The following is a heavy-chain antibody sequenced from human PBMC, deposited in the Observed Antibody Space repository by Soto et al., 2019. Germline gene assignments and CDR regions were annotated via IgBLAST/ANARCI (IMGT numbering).Heavy chain of an antibody. J-gene: IGHJ4*02. CDR2: INWNGGST. CDR3: GREMATYDSRGFSGFDY. CDR1: GFTFDDYG. V-gene: IGHV3-20*04. D-gene: IGHD3-22*01. Sequence: GGSLRLSCAASGFTFDDYGMSWVRQAPGKGLEWVSGINWNGGSTGYADSVKGRFTISRDNAKNSLYLQMNSLRAEDTALYYGGREMATYDSRGFSGFDYGGKEPRVTFPS.